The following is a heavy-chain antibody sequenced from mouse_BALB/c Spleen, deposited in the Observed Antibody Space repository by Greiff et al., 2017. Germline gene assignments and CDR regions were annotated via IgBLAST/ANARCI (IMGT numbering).Heavy chain of an antibody. CDR1: GYTFTSYY. CDR3: ARGDYDAWFAY. CDR2: IYPGDGST. V-gene: IGHV1S56*01. Sequence: QVQLKQSGPELVKPGASVKMSCKASGYTFTSYYIHWVKQRPGQGLEWIGWIYPGDGSTKYNEKFKGKTTLTADKSSSTAYMLLSSLTSEDSAIYFCARGDYDAWFAYWGQGTLVTVSA. J-gene: IGHJ3*01. D-gene: IGHD2-4*01.